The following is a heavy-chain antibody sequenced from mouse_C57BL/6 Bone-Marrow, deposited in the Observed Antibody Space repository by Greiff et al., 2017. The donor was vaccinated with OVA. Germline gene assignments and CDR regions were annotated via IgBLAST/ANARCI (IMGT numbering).Heavy chain of an antibody. Sequence: VQLQQSVAELVRPGASVKLSCTASGFNIKNTYMHWVKQRPEQGLEWIGRIDPANGNTKYAPKFQGKATITADTSSNTAYLQLSSLTSEDTAIYYCARGGAYYGSSSHWYFDVWGTGTTVTVSS. CDR1: GFNIKNTY. D-gene: IGHD1-1*01. J-gene: IGHJ1*03. CDR3: ARGGAYYGSSSHWYFDV. V-gene: IGHV14-3*01. CDR2: IDPANGNT.